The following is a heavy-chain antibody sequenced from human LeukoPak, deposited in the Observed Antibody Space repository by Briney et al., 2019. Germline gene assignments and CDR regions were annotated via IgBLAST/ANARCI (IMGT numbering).Heavy chain of an antibody. CDR1: GGSISSSNW. CDR3: ARVGRVAAPSHYYYYMDV. J-gene: IGHJ6*03. CDR2: IYHSGST. D-gene: IGHD6-13*01. Sequence: SETLSLTCAVSGGSISSSNWWSWVRQPPGKGLEWIGEIYHSGSTNYNPSLKSRVTISVDTSKNQFSLKLSSVTAADTAVYYCARVGRVAAPSHYYYYMDVWGKGTTVTVSS. V-gene: IGHV4-4*02.